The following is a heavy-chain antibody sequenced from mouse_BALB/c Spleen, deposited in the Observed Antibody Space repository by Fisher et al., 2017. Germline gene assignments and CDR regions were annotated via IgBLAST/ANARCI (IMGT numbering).Heavy chain of an antibody. V-gene: IGHV5-4*02. D-gene: IGHD2-4*01. CDR3: ARSTMITTGYFDV. Sequence: RFTISRDNAKNNLYLQMSSLKSEDTAMYYCARSTMITTGYFDVWGAGTTVTVS. J-gene: IGHJ1*01.